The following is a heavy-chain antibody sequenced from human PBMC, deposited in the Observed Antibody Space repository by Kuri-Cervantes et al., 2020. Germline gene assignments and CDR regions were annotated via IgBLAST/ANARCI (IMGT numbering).Heavy chain of an antibody. CDR2: IKQDGSEK. CDR1: GFTFSSYW. J-gene: IGHJ4*02. D-gene: IGHD6-6*01. V-gene: IGHV3-7*01. Sequence: GESLKISCAASGFTFSSYWMSWVRQAPGKGLEWVANIKQDGSEKRYVDSVKGRFTISRDNAQNSLFLQVNSLRADDTAVYYCTTYYSSSGPNDYWGQGTLVTVSS. CDR3: TTYYSSSGPNDY.